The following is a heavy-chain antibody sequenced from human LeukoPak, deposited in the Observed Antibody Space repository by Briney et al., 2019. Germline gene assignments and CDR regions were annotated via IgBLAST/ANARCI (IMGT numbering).Heavy chain of an antibody. J-gene: IGHJ4*02. CDR2: MYYSGSS. CDR1: SGSISSYY. Sequence: SETLSLTCTVSSGSISSYYWNWIRQPPGKGLEWIGYMYYSGSSNYNPSLKSRVTISVDTSKNQFSLKLTSVAAADTAVYFCARLSRGSSAGFDYWGQGILVTVSS. D-gene: IGHD6-6*01. CDR3: ARLSRGSSAGFDY. V-gene: IGHV4-59*01.